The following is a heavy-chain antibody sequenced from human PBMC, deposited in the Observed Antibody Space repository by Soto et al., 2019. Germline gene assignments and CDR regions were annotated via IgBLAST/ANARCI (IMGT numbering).Heavy chain of an antibody. Sequence: NPSETLSLTCAVSGGSISSSNWWSWVRQPPGKGLEWIGEIYHSGSTNYNPSLKSRVTISVDKSKNQFSLKLSSVTAADTAVYYCARVEQLIYYGMDVWGQGTTVTSP. V-gene: IGHV4-4*02. CDR3: ARVEQLIYYGMDV. CDR1: GGSISSSNW. CDR2: IYHSGST. J-gene: IGHJ6*02. D-gene: IGHD5-18*01.